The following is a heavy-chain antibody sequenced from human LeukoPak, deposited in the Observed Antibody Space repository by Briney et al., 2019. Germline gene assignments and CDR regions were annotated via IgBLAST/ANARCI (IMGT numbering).Heavy chain of an antibody. V-gene: IGHV4-30-4*01. CDR1: GGSISSYY. CDR2: IYYSGST. D-gene: IGHD4-17*01. Sequence: SETLSLTCTVSGGSISSYYWSWIRQPPGKGLEWIGYIYYSGSTYYNPSLKSRVTISVDTSKNQFSLKLSSVTAADTAVYYCARAGDYGDYRTNWFDPWGQGTLVTVSS. CDR3: ARAGDYGDYRTNWFDP. J-gene: IGHJ5*02.